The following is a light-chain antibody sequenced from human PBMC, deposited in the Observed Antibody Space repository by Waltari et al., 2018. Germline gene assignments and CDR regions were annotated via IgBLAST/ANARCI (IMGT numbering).Light chain of an antibody. CDR2: WAS. J-gene: IGKJ1*01. CDR3: QQYYSTWT. V-gene: IGKV4-1*01. Sequence: DIVMTQSPDSLAVSLGERATINCKSSQSVLYSSNNKNYLAWYQQKPGHPPKLLIYWASTREPGVPDRFSGSGSGTDFTLTSSSLQAEDGAVYYCQQYYSTWTFGQGTKVEIK. CDR1: QSVLYSSNNKNY.